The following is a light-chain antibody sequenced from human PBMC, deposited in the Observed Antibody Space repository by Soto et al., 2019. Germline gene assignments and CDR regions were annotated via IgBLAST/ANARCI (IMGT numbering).Light chain of an antibody. V-gene: IGLV2-14*01. CDR3: CSYAGSYPFV. Sequence: QSVLTQAASVSGAPGQSITISCTGTSSDIGGYNYVSWYQQHPGKAPKVIIYEVSNRPSGVSNRFSGSKSGNTASLTISGLQAEDEADYYCCSYAGSYPFVFGTGTKVTVL. CDR1: SSDIGGYNY. CDR2: EVS. J-gene: IGLJ1*01.